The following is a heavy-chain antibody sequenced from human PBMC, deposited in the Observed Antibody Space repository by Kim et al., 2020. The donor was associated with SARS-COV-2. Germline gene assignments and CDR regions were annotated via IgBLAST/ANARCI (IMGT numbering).Heavy chain of an antibody. D-gene: IGHD3-10*01. Sequence: GGSLRLSCAASGFTFSSYGMHWVRQAPGKGLEWVAVIWYDGSNKYYADSVKGRFTISRDNSKNTLYLQMNSLRAEDTAVYYCAREGVLLWFGRSQGTAFDIWGQGTMVTVSS. J-gene: IGHJ3*02. CDR1: GFTFSSYG. CDR2: IWYDGSNK. V-gene: IGHV3-33*01. CDR3: AREGVLLWFGRSQGTAFDI.